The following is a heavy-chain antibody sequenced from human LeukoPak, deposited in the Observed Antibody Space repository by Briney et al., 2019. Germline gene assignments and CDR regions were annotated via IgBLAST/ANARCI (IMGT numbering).Heavy chain of an antibody. J-gene: IGHJ4*02. CDR3: ARSRSGSTYYFDY. CDR2: ISYTGST. Sequence: SETLSLTCSVSGGSISSSSFYWGWIRQPPGKGLEWIGSISYTGSTYYNPSLKSRVTISVDTSKNQFSLRLNSVTAADTAVYYCARSRSGSTYYFDYWGQGTLVTVSS. CDR1: GGSISSSSFY. V-gene: IGHV4-39*07. D-gene: IGHD3-10*01.